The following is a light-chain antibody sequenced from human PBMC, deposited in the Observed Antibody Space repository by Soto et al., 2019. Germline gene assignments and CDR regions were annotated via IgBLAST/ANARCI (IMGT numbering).Light chain of an antibody. CDR3: QHRGKWPRT. CDR1: QSVSSY. J-gene: IGKJ2*01. V-gene: IGKV3-11*01. CDR2: GAS. Sequence: EIVLTQSPATLSLSPGERATLSCRASQSVSSYLAWYQQKPGQAPRLLIYGASNRATGSPARFSGSGSGTDFSLTISSLESEDFAVYYCQHRGKWPRTFGQGTKLEIK.